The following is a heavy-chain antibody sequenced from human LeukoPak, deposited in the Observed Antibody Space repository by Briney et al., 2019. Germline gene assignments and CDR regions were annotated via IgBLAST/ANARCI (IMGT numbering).Heavy chain of an antibody. V-gene: IGHV3-11*04. CDR1: GFTFSDYY. CDR2: ISGSGSTT. J-gene: IGHJ6*03. Sequence: GGSLRLSCGASGFTFSDYYMSWLRQAPGKGLEWVSYISGSGSTTYYADSVKGRFTISRDNAKNSLYLQMNSQRAEDTAVYYCVRDYYYYMDVWGRGTTVTVSS. CDR3: VRDYYYYMDV.